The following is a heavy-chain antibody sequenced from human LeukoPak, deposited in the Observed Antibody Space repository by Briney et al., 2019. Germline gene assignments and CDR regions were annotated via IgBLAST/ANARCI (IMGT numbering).Heavy chain of an antibody. CDR2: IKQDGSEK. V-gene: IGHV3-7*01. J-gene: IGHJ4*02. D-gene: IGHD1-26*01. CDR1: GFTFSSHW. CDR3: ARDARIVGATTIDY. Sequence: PGGSLRLSCAVSGFTFSSHWMTWVRQAPGKGLEWVANIKQDGSEKYYVDSVKGRFTISRDNAKNSLYLQMNSLRAEDTAVYYCARDARIVGATTIDYWGQGTLVIVSS.